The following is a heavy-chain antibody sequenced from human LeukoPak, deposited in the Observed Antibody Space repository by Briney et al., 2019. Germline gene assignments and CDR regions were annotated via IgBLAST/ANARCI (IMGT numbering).Heavy chain of an antibody. CDR2: IYTSGST. CDR3: AREGGYCSSTSCYGEDY. J-gene: IGHJ4*02. Sequence: SQTLSLTCTVSGGSISSGSYYWSWIRQPAGKRLEWIGRIYTSGSTNYNPSLKSRVTISVDTSKNQFSLKLSSVTAADTAVYYCAREGGYCSSTSCYGEDYWGQGTLVTVSS. D-gene: IGHD2-2*01. CDR1: GGSISSGSYY. V-gene: IGHV4-61*02.